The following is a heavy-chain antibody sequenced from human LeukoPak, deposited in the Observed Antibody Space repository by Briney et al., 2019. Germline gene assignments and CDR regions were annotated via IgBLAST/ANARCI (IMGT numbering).Heavy chain of an antibody. Sequence: QPGGSLRLSCAASGFTFSSYAMHWVRQAPGKGLEWVAVISYDGSNKYYADSVKGRFTISRDNSKNTLYLQMNSLRAEDTAVYYCAKGLIAVAGTSSSVDYWGQGTLVTVSS. CDR1: GFTFSSYA. V-gene: IGHV3-30*04. J-gene: IGHJ4*02. CDR2: ISYDGSNK. CDR3: AKGLIAVAGTSSSVDY. D-gene: IGHD6-19*01.